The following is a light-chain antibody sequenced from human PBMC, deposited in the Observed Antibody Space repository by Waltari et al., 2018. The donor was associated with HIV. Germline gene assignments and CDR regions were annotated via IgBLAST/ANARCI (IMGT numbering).Light chain of an antibody. J-gene: IGLJ1*01. Sequence: RAPKLIVYDVTKRPSGVPDRFSGSKSDNTASLTISGLQAEDEADYFCCSYAGSYSYVFGIQTEVTVL. V-gene: IGLV2-11*01. CDR2: DVT. CDR3: CSYAGSYSYV.